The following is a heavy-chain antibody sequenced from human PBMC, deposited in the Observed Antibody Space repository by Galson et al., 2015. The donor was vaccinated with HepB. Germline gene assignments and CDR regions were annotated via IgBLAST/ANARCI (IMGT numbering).Heavy chain of an antibody. Sequence: SLRLSCAASGFTFSSYWMSWVRQAPGKGLEWVANIKQDGSLKHHVDSVKGRFSISRDDAKSSLFLQMNSLRADDTAVYYCARGPGGSVIVPAASDAFDLGGQGTMVTVSS. CDR2: IKQDGSLK. D-gene: IGHD2-2*01. CDR3: ARGPGGSVIVPAASDAFDL. CDR1: GFTFSSYW. V-gene: IGHV3-7*03. J-gene: IGHJ3*01.